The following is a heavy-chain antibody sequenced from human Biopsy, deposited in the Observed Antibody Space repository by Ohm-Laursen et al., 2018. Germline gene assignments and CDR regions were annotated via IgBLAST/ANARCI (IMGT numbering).Heavy chain of an antibody. J-gene: IGHJ6*02. Sequence: ASVNAVCKASGNTFAIYHIHWARQAPGQGLEWMGVISPSGATTSFSQKFQGRITMTRDTSTGTVYMDLNSLGSEDTSVYYCARAGVGSDGADSYYYGMDVWGPGTTVTVSS. V-gene: IGHV1-46*01. CDR3: ARAGVGSDGADSYYYGMDV. CDR2: ISPSGATT. D-gene: IGHD5-24*01. CDR1: GNTFAIYH.